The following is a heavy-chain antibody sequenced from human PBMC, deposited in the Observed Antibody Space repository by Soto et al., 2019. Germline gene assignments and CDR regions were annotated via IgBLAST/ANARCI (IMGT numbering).Heavy chain of an antibody. J-gene: IGHJ4*02. CDR3: ANGPPGWDGYPDW. CDR2: ISYDGSNK. D-gene: IGHD5-12*01. Sequence: GGSLRLSCAASGFTFSSYGMHWVRRAPGKGLEWVAVISYDGSNKYYADSVKGRFTISRDNSKNTLYLQMNSLRAEDTAVYYCANGPPGWDGYPDWWGQGTLVTVSS. V-gene: IGHV3-30*18. CDR1: GFTFSSYG.